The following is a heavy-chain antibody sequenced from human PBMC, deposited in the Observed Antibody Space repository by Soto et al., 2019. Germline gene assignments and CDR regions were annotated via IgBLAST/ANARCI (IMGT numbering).Heavy chain of an antibody. Sequence: QVLLQESGSGLLKPSQTLSLTCAVSGGSISSGGYSWSWLRQPPGKGLEWIGYINHSGNTYYKPSLESRISISTDDSKNHFSLHLTALTAADTAVYYCAVSGRAGLDVWGKGTT. J-gene: IGHJ6*04. CDR3: AVSGRAGLDV. V-gene: IGHV4-30-2*01. CDR1: GGSISSGGYS. CDR2: INHSGNT. D-gene: IGHD3-10*01.